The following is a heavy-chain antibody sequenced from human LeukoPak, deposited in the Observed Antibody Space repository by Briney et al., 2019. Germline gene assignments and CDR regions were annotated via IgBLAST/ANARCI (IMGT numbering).Heavy chain of an antibody. V-gene: IGHV4-59*01. Sequence: PSETLSLACTVSGGSISSYYWSWIRQPPGKGLEWIGYIYYSGSTNYNPSLKSRVTISVDTSKNQFSLKLSSVTAADTAVYYCARGIHWDTAMEIDYWGQGTLVTVSS. CDR1: GGSISSYY. J-gene: IGHJ4*02. CDR2: IYYSGST. CDR3: ARGIHWDTAMEIDY. D-gene: IGHD5-18*01.